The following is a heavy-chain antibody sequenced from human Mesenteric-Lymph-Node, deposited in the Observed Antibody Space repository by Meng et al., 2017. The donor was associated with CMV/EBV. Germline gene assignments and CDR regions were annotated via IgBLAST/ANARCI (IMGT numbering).Heavy chain of an antibody. CDR2: INPNSGDT. V-gene: IGHV1-2*04. D-gene: IGHD6-19*01. Sequence: ASVKVSCKASGYTFTGYYMHWVRQAPGQGLEWMGWINPNSGDTNYAPKLQGWVSMTGDTSVSTAYMALTRLTSDDTAIYYCARGAVAGQYNWFDPWGQGTLVTVSS. J-gene: IGHJ5*02. CDR3: ARGAVAGQYNWFDP. CDR1: GYTFTGYY.